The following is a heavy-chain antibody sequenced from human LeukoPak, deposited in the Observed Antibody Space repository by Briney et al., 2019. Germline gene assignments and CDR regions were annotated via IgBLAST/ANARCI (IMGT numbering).Heavy chain of an antibody. CDR1: GGSISSSSYY. CDR3: ARHVDTATDYFDY. Sequence: SETLSLTCTVSGGSISSSSYYWGWIRQPPGKGLEWIGSIYYSGSSYYNPSLKSRVTISVHTSKNQFSLKLSSVTAADTAAYYCARHVDTATDYFDYWGQGTLVTVSS. J-gene: IGHJ4*02. V-gene: IGHV4-39*01. D-gene: IGHD5-18*01. CDR2: IYYSGSS.